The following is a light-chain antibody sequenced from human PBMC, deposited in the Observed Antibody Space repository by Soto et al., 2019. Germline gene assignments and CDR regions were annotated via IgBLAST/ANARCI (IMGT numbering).Light chain of an antibody. V-gene: IGKV3-11*01. J-gene: IGKJ1*01. CDR2: DAS. CDR3: QRRSNWPGT. Sequence: EIELTQSQATMSLSGGERDTLSCRASQNISSYLAWYQQKPGQAPRLLIYDASNRATGIPARFSGIGSRTDFTLTISTRDPEYSAVYYCQRRSNWPGTFGQGTKVDIK. CDR1: QNISSY.